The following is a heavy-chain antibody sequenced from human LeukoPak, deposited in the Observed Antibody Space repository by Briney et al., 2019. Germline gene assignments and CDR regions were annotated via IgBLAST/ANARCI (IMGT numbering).Heavy chain of an antibody. D-gene: IGHD3-22*01. J-gene: IGHJ6*03. CDR1: GYTFTSYG. CDR2: ISAYNGNT. Sequence: RASVKVSCKASGYTFTSYGISWVRQAPGQGLEWMGWISAYNGNTNYAQKFQGRVTMTEDTSTDTAYMELSGLIYDDTAVYYCATGDSMMRGIQYYYYYIDVWGKGTTVTVSS. V-gene: IGHV1-18*01. CDR3: ATGDSMMRGIQYYYYYIDV.